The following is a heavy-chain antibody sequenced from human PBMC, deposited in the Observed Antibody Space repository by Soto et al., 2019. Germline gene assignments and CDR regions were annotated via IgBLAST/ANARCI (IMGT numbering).Heavy chain of an antibody. CDR3: ARERSPDTAMDHYYYYGMDV. Sequence: QVQLVQSGAEVKKPGASVKVSCKASGYTFTGYYMHWVRQAPGQGLEWMGWINPNSGGTNYAQKFQGWVTMTRDTSISTDYMELSRLRSDDTAVYYCARERSPDTAMDHYYYYGMDVWGQGTTVTVSS. D-gene: IGHD5-18*01. J-gene: IGHJ6*02. V-gene: IGHV1-2*04. CDR1: GYTFTGYY. CDR2: INPNSGGT.